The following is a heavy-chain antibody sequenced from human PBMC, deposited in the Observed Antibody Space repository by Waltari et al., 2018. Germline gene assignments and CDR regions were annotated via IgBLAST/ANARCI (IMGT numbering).Heavy chain of an antibody. J-gene: IGHJ5*02. CDR1: GGSFSGYY. CDR3: ARGHGRMVRGHRAPNWFDP. CDR2: INHSGST. D-gene: IGHD3-10*01. V-gene: IGHV4-34*01. Sequence: QVQLQQWGAGLLKPSETLSLTCAVYGGSFSGYYWSWLRPPPGKGLEWIGEINHSGSTNYNPSLKSRVTISVDTSKNQFSLKLSSVTAADTAVYYCARGHGRMVRGHRAPNWFDPWGQGTLVTVSS.